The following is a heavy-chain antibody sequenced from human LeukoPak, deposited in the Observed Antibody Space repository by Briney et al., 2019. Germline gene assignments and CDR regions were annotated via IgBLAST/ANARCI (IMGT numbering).Heavy chain of an antibody. CDR1: GFTFSDYY. J-gene: IGHJ4*02. CDR3: ARDVHIVVVTAPFDY. V-gene: IGHV3-11*01. Sequence: EGSLRLSCAASGFTFSDYYMSWIRQAPGKGLEWVSYISSSGSTIYYADSVKGRFTISRDNAKNSLYLQMNSLRAEDTAVYYCARDVHIVVVTAPFDYWGQGTLVTVSS. CDR2: ISSSGSTI. D-gene: IGHD2-21*02.